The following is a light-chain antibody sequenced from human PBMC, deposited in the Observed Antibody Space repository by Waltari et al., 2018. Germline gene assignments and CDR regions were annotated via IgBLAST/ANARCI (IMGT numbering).Light chain of an antibody. CDR3: QQRTNWPLT. J-gene: IGKJ4*01. Sequence: EIVLTQSPATLSLSPGERATLSCRASQRVSSYLAWFQQQPGQAPRLLIYGESNRATGIPARFSGSESGTDFTLTISSLEPEDFAVYYCQQRTNWPLTFGGGTKVEIK. CDR2: GES. CDR1: QRVSSY. V-gene: IGKV3-11*01.